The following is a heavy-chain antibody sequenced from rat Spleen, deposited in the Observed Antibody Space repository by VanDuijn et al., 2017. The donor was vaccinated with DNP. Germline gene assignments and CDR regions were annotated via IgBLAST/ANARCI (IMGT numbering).Heavy chain of an antibody. V-gene: IGHV5S13*01. CDR2: ITNSGNP. J-gene: IGHJ4*01. Sequence: EVKLVESGGGLVQPGRSLKLSCAASGFTFSNYGMAWVRQAPTKGLEWVASITNSGNPYYRDSVKGRFTISRDNAKSTLYLQMDSLRSEDTATYYCTNTMDAWGQGTSVTVSS. CDR1: GFTFSNYG. CDR3: TNTMDA.